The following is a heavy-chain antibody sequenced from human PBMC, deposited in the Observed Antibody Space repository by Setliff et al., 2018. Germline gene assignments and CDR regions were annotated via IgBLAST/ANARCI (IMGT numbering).Heavy chain of an antibody. CDR2: ISPYSGET. Sequence: GASVKVSCKTSGFSFTTFGLSWVRQAPGQGLEWMGWISPYSGETNYAQKFQDRLSVTADTSSKTTYMELRSLTSDDTAVYFCTRSRAPRVVLAADFDFWGQGTLVTVSS. CDR1: GFSFTTFG. D-gene: IGHD3-16*01. CDR3: TRSRAPRVVLAADFDF. V-gene: IGHV1-18*01. J-gene: IGHJ4*02.